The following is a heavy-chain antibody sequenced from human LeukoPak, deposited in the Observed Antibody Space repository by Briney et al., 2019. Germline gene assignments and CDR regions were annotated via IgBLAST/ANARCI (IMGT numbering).Heavy chain of an antibody. J-gene: IGHJ5*02. Sequence: GESLKISCKGSGYSFTTYWIGWVRQMPGKGLEWMGIIYPGDSDTRYSPPFQGQVTISADKSISTAYLQWSSLKASDTAMYYCARQGGYSSGENWFDPWGQGTLVTVSS. CDR2: IYPGDSDT. CDR3: ARQGGYSSGENWFDP. V-gene: IGHV5-51*01. D-gene: IGHD6-19*01. CDR1: GYSFTTYW.